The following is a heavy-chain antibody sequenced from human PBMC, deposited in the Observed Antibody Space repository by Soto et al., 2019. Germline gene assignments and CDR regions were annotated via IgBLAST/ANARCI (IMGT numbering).Heavy chain of an antibody. Sequence: QVQLVESGGGVVQPGRSLRLSCAASGFTFSSYGMHWVRQAPGKGLEWVAGIWYDGSNKYYADSVKGRFTISRDNSKNTLYLQMNSLRAEDTAVYYCARDMLGGMDVGGQGTTVTVSS. CDR3: ARDMLGGMDV. J-gene: IGHJ6*02. D-gene: IGHD2-8*01. CDR2: IWYDGSNK. CDR1: GFTFSSYG. V-gene: IGHV3-33*01.